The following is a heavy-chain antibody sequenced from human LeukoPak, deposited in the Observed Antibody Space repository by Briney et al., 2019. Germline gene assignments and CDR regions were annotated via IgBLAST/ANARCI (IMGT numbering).Heavy chain of an antibody. CDR2: IYSGGST. D-gene: IGHD6-25*01. CDR1: GFTVSSNY. CDR3: ARRSATDYFDY. Sequence: GGSLRLSCAASGFTVSSNYMSWVRQAPGKGLEWDSVIYSGGSTYYADSVKGRFTISRDNSKNTLYLQMNSLRAEDTAVYYCARRSATDYFDYWGQGTLVTVSS. V-gene: IGHV3-66*01. J-gene: IGHJ4*02.